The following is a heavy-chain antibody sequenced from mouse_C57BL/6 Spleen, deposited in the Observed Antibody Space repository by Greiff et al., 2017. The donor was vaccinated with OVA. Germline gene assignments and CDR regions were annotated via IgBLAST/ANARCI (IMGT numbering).Heavy chain of an antibody. V-gene: IGHV5-4*01. D-gene: IGHD1-1*01. Sequence: EVQRVESGGGLVKPGGSLKLSCAASGFTFSSYAMSWVRQTPEKRLEWVATISDGGSYTYYPDNVKGRFTISRDNAKNNLYLQMSHLKSEDTAMYYCARSYYGSSYGWFAYWGKGTLVTVSA. CDR2: ISDGGSYT. CDR3: ARSYYGSSYGWFAY. J-gene: IGHJ3*01. CDR1: GFTFSSYA.